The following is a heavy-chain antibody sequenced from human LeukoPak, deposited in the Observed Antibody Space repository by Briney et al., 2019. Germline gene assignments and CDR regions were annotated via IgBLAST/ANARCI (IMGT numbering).Heavy chain of an antibody. J-gene: IGHJ4*02. CDR2: IGTAGDT. D-gene: IGHD6-19*01. CDR1: GFTFSSYD. V-gene: IGHV3-13*01. Sequence: GGSLRLSCAASGFTFSSYDMHWVRQATGKGLEWVSAIGTAGDTYYPGSVKGRFTISRENAKNSLYLQMNSLRAEDTVVYYCARGSESSGWFSPFDYWGQGTLVTVSS. CDR3: ARGSESSGWFSPFDY.